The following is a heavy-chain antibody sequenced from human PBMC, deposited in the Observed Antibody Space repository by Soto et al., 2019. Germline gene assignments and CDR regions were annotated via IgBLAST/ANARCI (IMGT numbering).Heavy chain of an antibody. J-gene: IGHJ6*02. V-gene: IGHV3-23*01. Sequence: GGSLRLSCAASGFTFSSYAMSWVRQAPGKGLEWVSAISGSGGSTYYADSVKGRFTISRDNSKNTLYLQMNSLRAEDTAVYYCATRAMVENVRFLEWLLARAGYYYGMDVWGQGTTVTVSS. CDR3: ATRAMVENVRFLEWLLARAGYYYGMDV. D-gene: IGHD3-3*01. CDR1: GFTFSSYA. CDR2: ISGSGGST.